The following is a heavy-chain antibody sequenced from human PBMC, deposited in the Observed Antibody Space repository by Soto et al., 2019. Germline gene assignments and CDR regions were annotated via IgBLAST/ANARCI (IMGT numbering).Heavy chain of an antibody. CDR3: ARVSRGSEWLLHYYYYYGMDV. Sequence: VKVSSKASGYTFTSYYINWVRHSTGQGLEWMGWMNPNSGNTGYAQKFQGRVTMTRNTSISTAYMELSSLRSEDTAVYYCARVSRGSEWLLHYYYYYGMDVWGQGTTVTVSS. D-gene: IGHD3-3*01. J-gene: IGHJ6*02. V-gene: IGHV1-8*01. CDR2: MNPNSGNT. CDR1: GYTFTSYY.